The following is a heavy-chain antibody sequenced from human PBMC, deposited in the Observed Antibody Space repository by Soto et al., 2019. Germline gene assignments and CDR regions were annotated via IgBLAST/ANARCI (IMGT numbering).Heavy chain of an antibody. J-gene: IGHJ6*02. Sequence: GESLKISCKGSGYSFTSYWISWVRQMPGKGLEWMGRIDPSDSYTNYSPSFQGHVTISADKSISTAYLQWSSLKASDTAMYYCARHVDPTSKYYHFWSGSMDVWGQGTTVTVSS. CDR1: GYSFTSYW. V-gene: IGHV5-10-1*01. CDR3: ARHVDPTSKYYHFWSGSMDV. CDR2: IDPSDSYT. D-gene: IGHD3-3*01.